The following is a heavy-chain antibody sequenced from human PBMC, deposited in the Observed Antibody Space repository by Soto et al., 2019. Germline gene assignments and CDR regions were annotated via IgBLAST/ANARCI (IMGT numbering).Heavy chain of an antibody. J-gene: IGHJ6*03. D-gene: IGHD1-1*01. Sequence: QVQLQESGPGLVKPSETLSLTCTVSGGSISSYYWSWIRQPPGKGLEWIGYIYYSGSTNYNPSLTSRVTISVDTSKNRFSLKLSSVTAADTAVYYCARGQRSDYYYYYYMDVWGKGTTVTVSS. CDR2: IYYSGST. CDR3: ARGQRSDYYYYYYMDV. CDR1: GGSISSYY. V-gene: IGHV4-59*01.